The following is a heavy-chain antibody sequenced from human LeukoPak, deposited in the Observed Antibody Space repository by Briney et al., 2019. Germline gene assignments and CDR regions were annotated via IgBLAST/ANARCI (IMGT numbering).Heavy chain of an antibody. J-gene: IGHJ6*02. CDR2: ISSSSSYI. D-gene: IGHD3-16*01. Sequence: GGSLRLSCAASGFTFRSFWMSWVRQAPGKGLEWVSSISSSSSYIYYADSVKGRFTISRDNAKNSLYLQMSNLRAEDTAVYFCARGGGLDVWGQGATVTVSS. CDR1: GFTFRSFW. CDR3: ARGGGLDV. V-gene: IGHV3-21*04.